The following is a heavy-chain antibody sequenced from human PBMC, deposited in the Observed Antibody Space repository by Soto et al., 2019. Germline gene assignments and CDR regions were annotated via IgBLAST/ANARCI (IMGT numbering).Heavy chain of an antibody. CDR2: ISYDGSNK. V-gene: IGHV3-30*18. CDR1: GFTFSSYG. J-gene: IGHJ6*03. Sequence: GGSLRLSCAASGFTFSSYGMHWVRQAPGKGLEWVAVISYDGSNKYYADSVKGRFTISRDNSKNTLYLQMNSLRAEDTAVYYCAKVSLSTVISLSWDYSYSTDVRGKGTTVTGSS. CDR3: AKVSLSTVISLSWDYSYSTDV. D-gene: IGHD2-21*01.